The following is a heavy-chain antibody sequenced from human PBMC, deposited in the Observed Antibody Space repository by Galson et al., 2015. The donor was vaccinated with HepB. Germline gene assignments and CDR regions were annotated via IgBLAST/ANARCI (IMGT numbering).Heavy chain of an antibody. CDR3: AKDRGATNPLPYYYGMDV. CDR2: ISCDGSNK. D-gene: IGHD1-26*01. V-gene: IGHV3-30*18. CDR1: GFTFSSYG. J-gene: IGHJ6*02. Sequence: SLRLSCAASGFTFSSYGMHWVRQAPGKGLEWVAVISCDGSNKYYADSVKGRFTISRDNSKNTLYLQMNSLRAEDTAVYYCAKDRGATNPLPYYYGMDVWGQGTTVTVSS.